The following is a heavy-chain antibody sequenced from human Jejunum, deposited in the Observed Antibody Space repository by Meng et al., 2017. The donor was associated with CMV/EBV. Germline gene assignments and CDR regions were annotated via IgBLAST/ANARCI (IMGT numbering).Heavy chain of an antibody. V-gene: IGHV1-2*02. CDR2: INPNSGGT. CDR3: GRVWTGYCTSTDCLGRFDP. CDR1: DYY. J-gene: IGHJ5*02. Sequence: DYYMPWVRQAPGQGLEWMGWINPNSGGTNYAQKFQGRVTMTRDTSISTVYMELSRLRSDDTAVYYCGRVWTGYCTSTDCLGRFDPWGQGTLVTVSS. D-gene: IGHD2-2*01.